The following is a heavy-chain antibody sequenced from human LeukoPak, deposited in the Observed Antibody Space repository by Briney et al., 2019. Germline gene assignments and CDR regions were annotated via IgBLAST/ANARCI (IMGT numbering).Heavy chain of an antibody. J-gene: IGHJ6*04. CDR1: GGSFSGYY. Sequence: PSETLSLTCAVYGGSFSGYYWSWIRQPPGKGLEWIGEINHSGSTNYNPSLKSRVTISVDTSKNQFSLKLSSVTAADTAVYYCARAIPRWTYGMDVWGKGTTVTVSS. CDR3: ARAIPRWTYGMDV. D-gene: IGHD4-23*01. CDR2: INHSGST. V-gene: IGHV4-34*01.